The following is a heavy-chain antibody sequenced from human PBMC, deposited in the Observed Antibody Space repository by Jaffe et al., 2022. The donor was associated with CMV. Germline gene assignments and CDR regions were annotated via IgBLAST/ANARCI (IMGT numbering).Heavy chain of an antibody. Sequence: QVQLQESGPKVVKPSETLSLTCAVSGGSIRGSNWWTWVRQPPGKGLEWIGEISHSGSTNYNPSLKSRVTISVDKSKNQFSLKLSSVTAADTAVYYCVRNGGNSDFDDWGQGVLVTVSS. V-gene: IGHV4-4*02. D-gene: IGHD2-21*01. CDR3: VRNGGNSDFDD. J-gene: IGHJ4*02. CDR2: ISHSGST. CDR1: GGSIRGSNW.